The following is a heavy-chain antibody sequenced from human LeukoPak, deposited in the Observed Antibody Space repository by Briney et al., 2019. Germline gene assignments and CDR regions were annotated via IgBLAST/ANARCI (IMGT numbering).Heavy chain of an antibody. V-gene: IGHV3-49*03. CDR3: TRGRYSSGWYDKYYYYYYMDV. CDR1: GFTFGDYA. CDR2: IRSKAYGGTT. Sequence: GGSLRLSCTASGFTFGDYAMSWFRQAPGKGLEWVGFIRSKAYGGTTEYAASVKGRFTISRDDSKSIAYLQMNSLKTEDTAVYYCTRGRYSSGWYDKYYYYYYMDVWGKGTTVTVSS. J-gene: IGHJ6*03. D-gene: IGHD6-19*01.